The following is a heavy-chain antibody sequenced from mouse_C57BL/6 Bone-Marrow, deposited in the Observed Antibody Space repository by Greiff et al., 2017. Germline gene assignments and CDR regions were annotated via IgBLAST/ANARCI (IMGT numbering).Heavy chain of an antibody. Sequence: QVQLQQSGAELARPGASVKLSCKASGYTFTSYGISWVKQRTGQGLEWIGEIDPRSGNTYYNEKFKGKATLTADKSSSTAYMELRSLTSEDSAVYVCERRGSSVCCDYWGQGTTLTVSS. CDR3: ERRGSSVCCDY. D-gene: IGHD3-2*02. J-gene: IGHJ2*01. CDR2: IDPRSGNT. V-gene: IGHV1-81*01. CDR1: GYTFTSYG.